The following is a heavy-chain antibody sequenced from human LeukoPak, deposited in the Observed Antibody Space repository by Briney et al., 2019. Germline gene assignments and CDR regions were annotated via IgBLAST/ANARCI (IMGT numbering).Heavy chain of an antibody. J-gene: IGHJ4*02. CDR3: AKDPIYYDSGVDY. D-gene: IGHD3-22*01. CDR2: ISYDGSNK. V-gene: IGHV3-30*04. Sequence: GGSLRLSCAASGFTFSSYAMHWVRQAPGKGLEWVAVISYDGSNKYYADSVKGRFTISRDNSKNTLYLQMNSLRAEDTAVYYCAKDPIYYDSGVDYWGQGTLVTVSS. CDR1: GFTFSSYA.